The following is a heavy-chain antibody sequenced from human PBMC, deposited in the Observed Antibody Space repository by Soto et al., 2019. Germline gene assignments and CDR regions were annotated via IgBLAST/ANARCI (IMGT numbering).Heavy chain of an antibody. V-gene: IGHV1-2*04. CDR2: INPNSGGT. Sequence: ASVKVSCKASGYTFTGYYMHWVRQAPGQGLEWMGWINPNSGGTNYAQKFQGWVTMTRDTSISTAYMELSRLRSDDTAVYYCAKLGGYGSGSYSYWGQGTLVTVSS. J-gene: IGHJ1*01. CDR3: AKLGGYGSGSYSY. CDR1: GYTFTGYY. D-gene: IGHD3-10*01.